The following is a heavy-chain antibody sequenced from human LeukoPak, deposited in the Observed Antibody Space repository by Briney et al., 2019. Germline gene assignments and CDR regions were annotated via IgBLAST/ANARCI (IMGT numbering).Heavy chain of an antibody. CDR1: GGSFSGYY. CDR2: INHSGST. J-gene: IGHJ4*02. Sequence: PSETLSLTCAVYGGSFSGYYWSWIRQPPGKGLEWIGEINHSGSTNYNPSLKSRVTISVDTSKNQFSLKLSSVTAADTAVYYCARESGDVGATRRYFDHWGQGTLVTVSS. V-gene: IGHV4-34*01. D-gene: IGHD1-26*01. CDR3: ARESGDVGATRRYFDH.